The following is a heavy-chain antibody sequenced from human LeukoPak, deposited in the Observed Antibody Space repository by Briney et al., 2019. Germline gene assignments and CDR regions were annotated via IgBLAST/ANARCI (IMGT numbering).Heavy chain of an antibody. J-gene: IGHJ4*02. D-gene: IGHD2-21*01. CDR3: TRMGIAIIGRDPVDH. Sequence: GGSLRLSCAASGFTFADYAMSWVRQAPGKGVEWVGFIRSKTYGGEDAYGASVRGRFSIYRDDSKSIAYLQMNSLEIEDTAVYYCTRMGIAIIGRDPVDHWGQGTLVTVSS. CDR1: GFTFADYA. CDR2: IRSKTYGGED. V-gene: IGHV3-49*04.